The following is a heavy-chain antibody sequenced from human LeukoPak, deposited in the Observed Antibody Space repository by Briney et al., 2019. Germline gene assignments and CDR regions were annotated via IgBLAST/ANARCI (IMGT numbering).Heavy chain of an antibody. V-gene: IGHV1-2*02. CDR1: GYTFTGYY. J-gene: IGHJ4*02. D-gene: IGHD3-22*01. CDR3: ARMAFEYYYDSSGYLEGVWYFDY. CDR2: INPNSGGT. Sequence: GASVKVSCKASGYTFTGYYMHWVRQAPGQGLEWMGWINPNSGGTNYAQKFQGRVTMTRDTSISTAYMELSRLRSDDTAVYYCARMAFEYYYDSSGYLEGVWYFDYWGQGTLVTVSS.